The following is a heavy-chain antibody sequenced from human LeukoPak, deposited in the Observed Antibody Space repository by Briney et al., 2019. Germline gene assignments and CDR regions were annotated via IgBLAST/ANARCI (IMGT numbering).Heavy chain of an antibody. D-gene: IGHD3-22*01. Sequence: GGSLRPSCAASGFTFDDYGMSWVRQAPGKGLEWVSGINWNGGSTGYADSVKGRFTISRDNAKNSLYLQMNSLRAEDTALYYCARGSYYDWYYYMDVWAKGTTVTVSS. V-gene: IGHV3-20*04. CDR1: GFTFDDYG. CDR2: INWNGGST. J-gene: IGHJ6*03. CDR3: ARGSYYDWYYYMDV.